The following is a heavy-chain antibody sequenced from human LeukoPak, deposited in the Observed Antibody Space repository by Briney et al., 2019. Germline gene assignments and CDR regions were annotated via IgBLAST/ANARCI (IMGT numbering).Heavy chain of an antibody. D-gene: IGHD1-26*01. Sequence: GGSLRLSCAASGFTFSSYGMHWVRQAPGKGLEWVAFLRYDGSNQYYADSVKGRFTISRDNSKHTLYLQMNSLRAEDTAVYYCAKDPRQWELLRNWYFDLWGRGTLVTVSS. CDR1: GFTFSSYG. CDR3: AKDPRQWELLRNWYFDL. J-gene: IGHJ2*01. CDR2: LRYDGSNQ. V-gene: IGHV3-30*02.